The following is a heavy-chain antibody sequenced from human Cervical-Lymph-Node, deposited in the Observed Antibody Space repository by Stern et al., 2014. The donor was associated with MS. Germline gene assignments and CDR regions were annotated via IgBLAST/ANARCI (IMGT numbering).Heavy chain of an antibody. CDR1: GFSFSTYG. Sequence: MQLVESGGGVVQPGSSLRLSCLPSGFSFSTYGMHWVRQAPGKGLEWVALIAFDGAKTYYADSVKGRFTISRDNPKNTLYLQMKSLRGEDSAVYYCARGSDWYPLDYWGQGTLVTVSS. D-gene: IGHD6-19*01. J-gene: IGHJ4*02. CDR2: IAFDGAKT. V-gene: IGHV3-30*03. CDR3: ARGSDWYPLDY.